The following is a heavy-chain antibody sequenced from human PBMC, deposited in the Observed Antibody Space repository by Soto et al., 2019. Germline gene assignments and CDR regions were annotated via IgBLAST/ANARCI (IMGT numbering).Heavy chain of an antibody. CDR2: IYYSGST. D-gene: IGHD2-15*01. V-gene: IGHV4-39*02. CDR1: GGSISSSSYY. CDR3: ARESTRWHYMDV. J-gene: IGHJ6*03. Sequence: PSETLSLTCSVSGGSISSSSYYWGWFRQPPGKGLEWIGSIYYSGSTSYNPSLKSRVTISVDTSNNQFSLRLSSVTDADTAVYYCARESTRWHYMDVWGKGTTVTVSS.